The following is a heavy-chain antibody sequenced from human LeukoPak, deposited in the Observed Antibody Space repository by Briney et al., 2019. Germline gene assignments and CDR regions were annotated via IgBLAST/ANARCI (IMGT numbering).Heavy chain of an antibody. J-gene: IGHJ4*02. D-gene: IGHD4-17*01. CDR3: AIYRSYGDRDY. CDR2: ISSSSTYT. CDR1: GFTFSDYY. V-gene: IGHV3-11*06. Sequence: GGSLRLSCAASGFTFSDYYMSWIRQAPGEGLEWVSYISSSSTYTNYADSVKGRFTISRDNAQNSLYLQMNSLRAEDTAVYYCAIYRSYGDRDYWGQGTLVTVSS.